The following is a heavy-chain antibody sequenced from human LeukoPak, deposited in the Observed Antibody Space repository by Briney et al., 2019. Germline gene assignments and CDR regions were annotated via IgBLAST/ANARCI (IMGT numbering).Heavy chain of an antibody. CDR1: GFTFSSYA. D-gene: IGHD1-26*01. J-gene: IGHJ4*02. V-gene: IGHV3-23*01. Sequence: GGSLRLSCAASGFTFSSYAMSWVRQAPGKGLEWVSGISVSGGGTYYADSVKGRFTISRDNSKNTLYLQMNSLRAEDTAVYYCAKDVSGSPGRFDYWGQGTLVTVSS. CDR3: AKDVSGSPGRFDY. CDR2: ISVSGGGT.